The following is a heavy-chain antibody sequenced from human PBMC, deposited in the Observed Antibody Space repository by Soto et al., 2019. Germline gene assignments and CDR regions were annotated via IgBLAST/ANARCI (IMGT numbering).Heavy chain of an antibody. V-gene: IGHV5-51*01. D-gene: IGHD1-26*01. CDR3: VRQESWGLGYQYGMDV. CDR2: IHPGDSNT. J-gene: IGHJ6*02. CDR1: GYRFNNYW. Sequence: EVQLVQSGAEAKKPGESLKISCKGSGYRFNNYWIGWVRQMPGKGLEWMGIIHPGDSNTKYSPSFQGQVTISVDKSISTAYLQWSSLEASDTAVYYCVRQESWGLGYQYGMDVWGQGTTVTVS.